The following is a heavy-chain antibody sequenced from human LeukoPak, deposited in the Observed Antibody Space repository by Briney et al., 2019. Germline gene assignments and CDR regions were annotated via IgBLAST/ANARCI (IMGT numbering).Heavy chain of an antibody. CDR1: GGSIGSYY. V-gene: IGHV4-59*08. J-gene: IGHJ3*02. Sequence: SETLSLTCIVSGGSIGSYYWTWIRQPPGNRLEWIGDIYYSGSTNYNPSLKSRLTISVDTSKNQFSLKLSSVTAADTAVYYCARVIGVAPHDAFDIWGQGTMVTVSS. CDR3: ARVIGVAPHDAFDI. CDR2: IYYSGST. D-gene: IGHD6-13*01.